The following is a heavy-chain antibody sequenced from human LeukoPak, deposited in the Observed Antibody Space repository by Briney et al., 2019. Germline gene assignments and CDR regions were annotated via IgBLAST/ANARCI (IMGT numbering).Heavy chain of an antibody. J-gene: IGHJ5*02. Sequence: GGSLRLSCAASGFTFSSSYMSWVRQAPGKGLEWVANIKQDGSEKYYVDSVKGRFTISRDNAKNSLYLQMNSLRAEDTAVCYCARETPQNWFDPWGQGTLVTVSS. CDR1: GFTFSSSY. CDR2: IKQDGSEK. V-gene: IGHV3-7*01. CDR3: ARETPQNWFDP.